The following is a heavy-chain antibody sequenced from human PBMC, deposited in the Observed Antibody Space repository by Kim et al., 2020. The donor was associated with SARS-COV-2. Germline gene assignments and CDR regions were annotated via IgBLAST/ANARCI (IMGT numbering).Heavy chain of an antibody. V-gene: IGHV4-59*01. D-gene: IGHD3-10*01. Sequence: PSLKGRVPVSVDTSKNQFSLKLNSVTAADTAVYYCARERRSGTYYYFDYWGQGTVVTVSS. CDR3: ARERRSGTYYYFDY. J-gene: IGHJ4*02.